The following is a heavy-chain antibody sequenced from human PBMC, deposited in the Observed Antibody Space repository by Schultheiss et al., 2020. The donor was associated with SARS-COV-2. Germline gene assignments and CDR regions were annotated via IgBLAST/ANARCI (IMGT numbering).Heavy chain of an antibody. CDR3: ARGEGIGVVAATWYY. D-gene: IGHD2-15*01. V-gene: IGHV3-30*01. CDR1: GFTFSSYA. Sequence: GGSLRLSCAASGFTFSSYAMHWVRQAPGKGLEWVAVISYDGSNKYYADSVKGRFTISRDNSKNTLYLQMNSLRAEDTAVYYCARGEGIGVVAATWYYWGQGTLVTVSS. J-gene: IGHJ4*02. CDR2: ISYDGSNK.